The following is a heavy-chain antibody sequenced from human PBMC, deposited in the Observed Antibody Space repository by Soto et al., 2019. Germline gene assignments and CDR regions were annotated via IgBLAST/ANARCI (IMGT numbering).Heavy chain of an antibody. J-gene: IGHJ4*02. CDR2: AYYIEST. D-gene: IGHD6-19*01. Sequence: SETLSLTCSVSGGSISAIGRYWAWVRQPPGKGLEWIGSAYYIESTYYNPTLKSRVTISMDTSKNQFALKLSSVTAADTAVYYCVRHEWLAPRGYFDYWGQGNMVNVS. CDR3: VRHEWLAPRGYFDY. V-gene: IGHV4-39*01. CDR1: GGSISAIGRY.